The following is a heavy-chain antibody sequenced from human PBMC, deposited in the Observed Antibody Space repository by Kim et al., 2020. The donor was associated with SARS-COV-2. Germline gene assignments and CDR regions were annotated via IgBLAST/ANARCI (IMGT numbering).Heavy chain of an antibody. D-gene: IGHD3-16*01. CDR3: ATFTGARNDAFDI. Sequence: DSVKGRFTIPRENSKNTLYLQMNSLRAEETAVYYCATFTGARNDAFDIWGQGTMVTVSS. J-gene: IGHJ3*02. V-gene: IGHV3-53*01.